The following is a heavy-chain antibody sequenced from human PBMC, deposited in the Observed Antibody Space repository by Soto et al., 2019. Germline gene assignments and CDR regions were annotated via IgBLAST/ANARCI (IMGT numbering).Heavy chain of an antibody. J-gene: IGHJ4*02. CDR3: ARVVPRIAARPYFDY. V-gene: IGHV4-30-2*01. CDR2: IYQSGST. D-gene: IGHD6-6*01. Sequence: PSETLSLTCAVSGGSLSSSAYSWSWIRQPPGKGLEWIGFIYQSGSTYYNPSLKSRVTISVDTSKNQFSLKLSSVTAADTAVYYCARVVPRIAARPYFDYWGQGTLVTVSS. CDR1: GGSLSSSAYS.